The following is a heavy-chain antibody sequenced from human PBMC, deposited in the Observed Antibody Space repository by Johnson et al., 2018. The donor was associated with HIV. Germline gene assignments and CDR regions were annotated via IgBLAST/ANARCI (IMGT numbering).Heavy chain of an antibody. Sequence: VQLVESGGGLVQPGRSLRLSCAASGFTFDDYAMHWVRQTPGKGLEWVSLISWDGGSTYYADSVKGRFTISRDNFKNTLYLQMNSLRDEDTAVYCCARPYILLQLVSAFDIWGQGTMVTVSS. CDR1: GFTFDDYA. V-gene: IGHV3-43*02. D-gene: IGHD6-6*01. J-gene: IGHJ3*02. CDR2: ISWDGGST. CDR3: ARPYILLQLVSAFDI.